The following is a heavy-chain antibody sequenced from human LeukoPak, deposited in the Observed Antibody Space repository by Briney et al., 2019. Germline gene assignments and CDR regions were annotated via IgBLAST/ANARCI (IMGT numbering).Heavy chain of an antibody. D-gene: IGHD1-26*01. CDR1: GFTFSSYA. CDR3: ARDLVGATTEDY. V-gene: IGHV3-30*04. Sequence: GGSLRLSCAASGFTFSSYAMHWVRQAPGKGLEWVAVISYDGSNKYYADSVKGRFTISRDNSKNTLYLQMNSLRAEDTAVYYCARDLVGATTEDYWGQGTLVTVSS. CDR2: ISYDGSNK. J-gene: IGHJ4*02.